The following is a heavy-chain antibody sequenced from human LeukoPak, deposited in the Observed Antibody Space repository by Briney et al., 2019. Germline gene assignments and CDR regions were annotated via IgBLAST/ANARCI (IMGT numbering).Heavy chain of an antibody. CDR2: ISGSGGST. V-gene: IGHV3-23*01. J-gene: IGHJ4*02. Sequence: GGSLRLSCAASGFTFNSYAMSWVRQAPGKGLEWVSAISGSGGSTYYADSVQGRFTISRDNSKNPLYLQMNSLRAEDTAVYYCAKAKVANKVFDYWGQGTLVTVSS. CDR3: AKAKVANKVFDY. CDR1: GFTFNSYA.